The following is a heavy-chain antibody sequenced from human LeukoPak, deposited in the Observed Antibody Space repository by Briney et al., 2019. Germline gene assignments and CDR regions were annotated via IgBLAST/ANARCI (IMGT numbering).Heavy chain of an antibody. D-gene: IGHD3-16*01. J-gene: IGHJ4*02. CDR2: IAAYQGKI. CDR1: GYTFTSYG. Sequence: ASVKVSCKPSGYTFTSYGISWVRQAPGQGLEWVGWIAAYQGKIAYAQKFQGRVTITADESTSTAYMELSSLRSEDTAVYYCASGPGGAYWGQGTLVTVSS. CDR3: ASGPGGAY. V-gene: IGHV1-18*01.